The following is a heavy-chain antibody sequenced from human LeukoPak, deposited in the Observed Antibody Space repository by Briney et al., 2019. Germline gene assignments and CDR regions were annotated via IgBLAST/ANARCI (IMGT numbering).Heavy chain of an antibody. V-gene: IGHV4-4*02. Sequence: SGTLSLTCAVSGGSISSSNWWSLVRQPPGKGLEWIGEIYHSGSTNYNPSLKSRVTISVDKSKNQFSLKLSSVTAADTAVYYCARVGGVYCSGGSCYFTWFDPWGQGTLVTVSS. D-gene: IGHD2-15*01. CDR1: GGSISSSNW. CDR2: IYHSGST. CDR3: ARVGGVYCSGGSCYFTWFDP. J-gene: IGHJ5*02.